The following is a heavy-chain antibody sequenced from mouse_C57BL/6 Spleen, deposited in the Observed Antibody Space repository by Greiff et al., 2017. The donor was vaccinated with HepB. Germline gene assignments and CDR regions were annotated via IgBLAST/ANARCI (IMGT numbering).Heavy chain of an antibody. D-gene: IGHD1-1*01. CDR1: GFNIKDDY. Sequence: VQLKQSGAELVRPGASVKLSCTASGFNIKDDYMHWVKQRPEQGLEWIGWIYPENGDTEYASKFQGKATITADTSSNTAYLQLSSLTSEDTAVYYCTTNYYGSSRYYFDYWGQGTTLTVSS. CDR2: IYPENGDT. CDR3: TTNYYGSSRYYFDY. J-gene: IGHJ2*01. V-gene: IGHV14-4*01.